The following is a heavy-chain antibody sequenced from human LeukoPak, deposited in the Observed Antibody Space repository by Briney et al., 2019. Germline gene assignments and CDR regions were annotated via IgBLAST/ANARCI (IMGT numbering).Heavy chain of an antibody. CDR2: INPSGCGA. D-gene: IGHD5-18*01. CDR3: TRPVDTASLVN. J-gene: IGHJ4*02. Sequence: ASVKVSCKASGYTFINYYMHWVRQAPGQGLEWMGIINPSGCGAYYAQKFQGRPTMTSDVPTSTFHMEMSSLRTEDTAVYSCTRPVDTASLVNWGQGTLVTVSS. CDR1: GYTFINYY. V-gene: IGHV1-46*01.